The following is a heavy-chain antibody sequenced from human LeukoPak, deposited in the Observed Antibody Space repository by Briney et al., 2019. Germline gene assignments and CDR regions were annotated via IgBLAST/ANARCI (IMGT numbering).Heavy chain of an antibody. Sequence: GGSLRLSCAASGFTFDTYAMHWVRQAPGKGLEWMAVISYDGVIKYYTDSVKGRFTVSRDNSRNTLYLHINSLKVEDTAVYYCARDSQFLRYFDPDFDYWGQGTLVTVSS. CDR2: ISYDGVIK. CDR3: ARDSQFLRYFDPDFDY. V-gene: IGHV3-30-3*01. D-gene: IGHD3-9*01. J-gene: IGHJ4*02. CDR1: GFTFDTYA.